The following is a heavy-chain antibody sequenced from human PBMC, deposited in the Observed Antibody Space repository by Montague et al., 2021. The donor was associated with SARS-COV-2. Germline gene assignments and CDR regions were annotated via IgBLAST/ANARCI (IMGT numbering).Heavy chain of an antibody. CDR1: GGSISSSSYY. Sequence: SETLSLTCTVSGGSISSSSYYWGWIRQPPGKGLEWIGSIYYSGSTYYNPSLKSRVTISVDTSKNQFSLKLSSVTAADTAVYYCAADYGERDWFDPWGQGTTVTVSS. CDR3: AADYGERDWFDP. D-gene: IGHD4-17*01. V-gene: IGHV4-39*01. J-gene: IGHJ5*01. CDR2: IYYSGST.